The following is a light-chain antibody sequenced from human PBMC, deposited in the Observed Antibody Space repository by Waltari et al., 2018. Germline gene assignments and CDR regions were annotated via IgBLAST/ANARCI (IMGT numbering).Light chain of an antibody. V-gene: IGLV2-14*03. J-gene: IGLJ3*02. CDR3: TSFTRAKTWV. CDR2: GVS. CDR1: GSDIGAFNY. Sequence: QSALTQPASVSGSPRQSITISCTGTGSDIGAFNYVSWYQQHSGKAPRLIIFGVSDRPSEISTRFSGSKSGNTASLTISGLQAEDEADYYCTSFTRAKTWVFGGGTKVTVL.